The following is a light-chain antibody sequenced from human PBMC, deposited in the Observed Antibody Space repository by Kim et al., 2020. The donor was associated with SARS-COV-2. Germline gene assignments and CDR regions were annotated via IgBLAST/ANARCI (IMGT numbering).Light chain of an antibody. Sequence: QPFTISCPGTSTVIGTYNYVSWYQQHPGKAPKLVLYDVSKRPSGVSDRRSVSKSAKTASLTISGLQAEDEADYHCSSYTMSTTWVFGGGTQLTVL. CDR1: STVIGTYNY. CDR3: SSYTMSTTWV. CDR2: DVS. J-gene: IGLJ3*02. V-gene: IGLV2-14*03.